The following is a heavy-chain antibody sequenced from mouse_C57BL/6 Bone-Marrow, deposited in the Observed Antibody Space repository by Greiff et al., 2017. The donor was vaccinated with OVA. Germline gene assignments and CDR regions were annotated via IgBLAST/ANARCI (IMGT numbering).Heavy chain of an antibody. D-gene: IGHD2-5*01. CDR1: GYSITSGYY. CDR3: ARDPLYYSNYGYYFDY. J-gene: IGHJ2*01. V-gene: IGHV3-6*01. CDR2: ISYDGSN. Sequence: DSGPGLVKPSQSLSLTCSVTGYSITSGYYWNWIRQFPGNKLEWMGYISYDGSNNYNPSLKNRISITRDTSKNQFFLKLNSVTTEDTATYYCARDPLYYSNYGYYFDYWGQGTTLTVPS.